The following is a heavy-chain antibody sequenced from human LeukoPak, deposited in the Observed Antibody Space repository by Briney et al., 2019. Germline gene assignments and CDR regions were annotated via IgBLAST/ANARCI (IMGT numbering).Heavy chain of an antibody. CDR3: ARRVSTSYYYMDV. CDR2: IIPILGIA. D-gene: IGHD2-2*01. CDR1: GGTFSSYA. J-gene: IGHJ6*03. V-gene: IGHV1-69*04. Sequence: SVKVSCKASGGTFSSYAISWVRQAPGQGLEWMGRIIPILGIANYAQKFQDRVTITADESTSTAYMELSSLRSEDTAVYFCARRVSTSYYYMDVWGKGTTVTVSS.